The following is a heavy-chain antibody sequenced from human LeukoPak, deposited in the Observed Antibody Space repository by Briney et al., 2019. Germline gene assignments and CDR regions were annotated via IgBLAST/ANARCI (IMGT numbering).Heavy chain of an antibody. Sequence: PGGSLRLSCAASGFTFTSQWMTWVRQAPGKGLEWVANIKQDGSEKYYVDSVKGRFTIYRDNAKNSLYLQMNSLRAEDTAVYYCARGINDFWSGYYTDYWGQGTLVTVSS. V-gene: IGHV3-7*01. J-gene: IGHJ4*02. CDR2: IKQDGSEK. CDR1: GFTFTSQW. CDR3: ARGINDFWSGYYTDY. D-gene: IGHD3-3*01.